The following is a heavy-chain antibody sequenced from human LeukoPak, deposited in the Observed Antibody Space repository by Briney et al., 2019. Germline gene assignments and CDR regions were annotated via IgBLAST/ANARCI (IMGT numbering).Heavy chain of an antibody. J-gene: IGHJ4*02. CDR2: IYYSGST. D-gene: IGHD3-16*01. CDR3: ARGAYPYYFDY. CDR1: GGSISSGGYY. V-gene: IGHV4-61*08. Sequence: SQTLSLTCTVSGGSISSGGYYWSWIRQPPGKGLEWIGYIYYSGSTNYNPSLKSRVTISVDTSKNQFSLKLSSVTAADTAVYYCARGAYPYYFDYWGQGTLVTVSS.